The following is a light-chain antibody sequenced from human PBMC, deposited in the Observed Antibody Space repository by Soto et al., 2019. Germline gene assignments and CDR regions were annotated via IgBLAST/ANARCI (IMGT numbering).Light chain of an antibody. CDR2: EVS. V-gene: IGLV2-14*01. CDR3: SSYTSSSTLV. J-gene: IGLJ1*01. CDR1: SSDVGGYNY. Sequence: QLVLTQPACVSGSPGQSITISCTGTSSDVGGYNYVSWYQQHPGKAPKLMIYEVSNRPSGFSNRFSGSKSGNTASLTISGLQAEDEADYYCSSYTSSSTLVFGTGTKLTV.